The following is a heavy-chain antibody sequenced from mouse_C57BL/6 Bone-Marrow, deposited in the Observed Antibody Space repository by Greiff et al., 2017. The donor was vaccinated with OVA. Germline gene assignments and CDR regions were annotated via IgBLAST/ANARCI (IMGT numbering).Heavy chain of an antibody. Sequence: EVKLVESGGGLVKPGGSLKLSCAASGFTFSSYAMSWVRQTPEKRLEWVATISDGGSYTYYPDTVKGRFTISRDNAKNNLYLQMSHLKSEDTAMYYCAREGIYYDYDGLAYWGQGTLVTVSA. CDR2: ISDGGSYT. J-gene: IGHJ3*01. V-gene: IGHV5-4*01. CDR3: AREGIYYDYDGLAY. D-gene: IGHD2-4*01. CDR1: GFTFSSYA.